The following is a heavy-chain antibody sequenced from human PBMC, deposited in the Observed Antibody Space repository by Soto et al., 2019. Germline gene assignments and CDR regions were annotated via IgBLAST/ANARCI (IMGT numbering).Heavy chain of an antibody. CDR1: GYTFTSYG. CDR3: ARGVGWEPLDY. D-gene: IGHD1-26*01. CDR2: ISTFNSHT. Sequence: ASVKVSCKASGYTFTSYGISWVRQAPGQGLEWMGWISTFNSHTDYAQKLQGRVTMTTDTSTSTAYMELRSLRSDDTAVYYCARGVGWEPLDYWGQGTLVTVSS. V-gene: IGHV1-18*01. J-gene: IGHJ4*02.